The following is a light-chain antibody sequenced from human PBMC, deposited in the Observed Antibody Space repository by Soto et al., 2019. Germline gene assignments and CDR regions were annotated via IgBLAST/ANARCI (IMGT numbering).Light chain of an antibody. Sequence: EVVVTQSPATLSVSPGERATLSCRASQSVSSNYLAWYQLKPGQAPRLLIYGASSRATGIPDRFSGSGSGTDFTLTISRLEPEDFAVYYCQQYNNWPITFGQGTRLEIK. CDR3: QQYNNWPIT. V-gene: IGKV3D-20*02. CDR1: QSVSSNY. CDR2: GAS. J-gene: IGKJ5*01.